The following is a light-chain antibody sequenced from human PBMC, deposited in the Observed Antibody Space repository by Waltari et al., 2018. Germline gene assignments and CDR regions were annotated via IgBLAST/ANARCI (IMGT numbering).Light chain of an antibody. CDR1: QSVSRN. CDR3: QQRTNSWT. J-gene: IGKJ1*01. CDR2: DAS. V-gene: IGKV3-11*01. Sequence: EIVLTQSPATLSLSPGDRATLSCRASQSVSRNLVWYQKKHGQAPRLLIYDASNRATGIPARFSGSGSGTDFTLTISSLEPEDFAVYYCQQRTNSWTFGQGTKVEIK.